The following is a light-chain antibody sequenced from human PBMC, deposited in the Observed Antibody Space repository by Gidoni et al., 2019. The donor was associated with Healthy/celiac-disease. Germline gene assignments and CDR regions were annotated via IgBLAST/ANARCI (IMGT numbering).Light chain of an antibody. CDR3: QQDYNWWT. V-gene: IGKV3D-7*01. CDR2: GAS. CDR1: KSVSSSY. J-gene: IGKJ1*01. Sequence: EILLTQSPATLSLSPGERATLSCRASKSVSSSYLSWYQQKPGHAPMLLIYGASTRATGIPARFSGSGSGTDFTLTISSLQPEDFAVYYCQQDYNWWTFGQGTKVEIK.